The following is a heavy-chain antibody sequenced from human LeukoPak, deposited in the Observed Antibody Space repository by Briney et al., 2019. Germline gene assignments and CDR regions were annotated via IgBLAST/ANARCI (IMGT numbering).Heavy chain of an antibody. CDR2: INHSGST. D-gene: IGHD4/OR15-4a*01. J-gene: IGHJ4*02. CDR1: GGSFSGYY. V-gene: IGHV4-34*01. CDR3: ARGLYGGAVDY. Sequence: PSETLSLTCAVYGGSFSGYYWSWIRQPPGKGLEWIGEINHSGSTNCNPSLKSRVTISIDTSKNQFSLKLSSVTAADTAVYYCARGLYGGAVDYWGQGTLVTVSS.